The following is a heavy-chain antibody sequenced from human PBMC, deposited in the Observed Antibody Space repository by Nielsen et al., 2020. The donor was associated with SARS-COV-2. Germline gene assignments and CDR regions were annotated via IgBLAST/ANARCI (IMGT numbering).Heavy chain of an antibody. CDR2: IIPIFGIA. D-gene: IGHD3-10*01. J-gene: IGHJ4*02. V-gene: IGHV1-69*10. CDR1: GGTFSSYA. CDR3: ARVNYYGSGSYYMGYFDY. Sequence: SVKVSCKASGGTFSSYAISWVRQAPGQGLEWMGGIIPIFGIANYAQKFQGRVTITADKSTSTAYMELSSLRSEDTAVYYCARVNYYGSGSYYMGYFDYWGQGTLVTVSS.